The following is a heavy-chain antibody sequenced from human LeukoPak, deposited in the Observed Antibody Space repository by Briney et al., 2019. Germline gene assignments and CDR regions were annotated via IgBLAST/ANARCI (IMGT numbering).Heavy chain of an antibody. CDR3: ARDNSVGDYAWWFDP. J-gene: IGHJ5*02. CDR1: GYTFTSYY. CDR2: INPSGGTT. Sequence: ASVKVSCKASGYTFTSYYMHWVRQAPGQGLEWMGLINPSGGTTRYAQKFQGRVTTTRDLSTSTDYMELSSLRSDDTAVYFCARDNSVGDYAWWFDPWGQGTLVTVSS. D-gene: IGHD1-26*01. V-gene: IGHV1-46*01.